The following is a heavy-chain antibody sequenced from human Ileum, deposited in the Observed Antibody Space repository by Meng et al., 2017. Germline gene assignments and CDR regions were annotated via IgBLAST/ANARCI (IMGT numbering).Heavy chain of an antibody. D-gene: IGHD1-26*01. CDR3: ARDPYSGGPGDY. CDR2: IHYTAGT. CDR1: GGSISATNW. Sequence: QLGAAAPGLRHAAWLLSLTCAVPGGSISATNWWYWARQPPGKGLEWLGEIHYTAGTNYNPSLKSRVTMSVDKAKNQFSLILTSVTAADTAVYYCARDPYSGGPGDYWGQGTLVTVSS. V-gene: IGHV4-4*02. J-gene: IGHJ4*02.